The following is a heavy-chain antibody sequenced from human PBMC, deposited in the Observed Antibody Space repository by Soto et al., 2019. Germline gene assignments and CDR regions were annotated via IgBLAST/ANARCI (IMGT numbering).Heavy chain of an antibody. CDR3: AKWNGYGDH. J-gene: IGHJ4*02. V-gene: IGHV3-23*01. CDR2: VSGGSGTT. Sequence: EVQLLESGGGLVQPGGSLRLSCTASGFSLSTYGETWVRQAPGKGLEWVSGVSGGSGTTHYADSVKGRFTITTDNSENTAYLQMNSLRVEDTVVYYCAKWNGYGDHWGQGTLVTVS. CDR1: GFSLSTYG. D-gene: IGHD1-1*01.